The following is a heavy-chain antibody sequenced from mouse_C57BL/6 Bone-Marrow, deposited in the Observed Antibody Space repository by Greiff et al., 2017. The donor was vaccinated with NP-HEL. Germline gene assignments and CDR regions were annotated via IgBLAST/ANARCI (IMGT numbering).Heavy chain of an antibody. Sequence: VQLQQSGAELVKPGASVKLSCTASGFNIIDYYMHWVKQRTEQGLEWIGRFVPEVGETKYAPKFQGKATITADTSSNTAYLQLSSLTSEDTAVYYCAREVTTVWYYFDYWGQGTTLTVSS. CDR1: GFNIIDYY. J-gene: IGHJ2*01. CDR3: AREVTTVWYYFDY. V-gene: IGHV14-2*01. CDR2: FVPEVGET. D-gene: IGHD2-2*01.